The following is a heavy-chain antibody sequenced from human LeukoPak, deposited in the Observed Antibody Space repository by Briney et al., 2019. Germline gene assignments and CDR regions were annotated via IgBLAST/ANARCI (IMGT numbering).Heavy chain of an antibody. J-gene: IGHJ4*02. CDR3: ARDLRWGYFDY. V-gene: IGHV4-61*02. CDR1: GGSISSGNYY. D-gene: IGHD4-23*01. CDR2: IYTSGST. Sequence: SETLSLTCTVSGGSISSGNYYWSWIRQPAGKGLEWIGRIYTSGSTNYNPSLKSRVTISVDTSKNQFSLKLSSVTAADTAVYYCARDLRWGYFDYWGQGTLVTVSS.